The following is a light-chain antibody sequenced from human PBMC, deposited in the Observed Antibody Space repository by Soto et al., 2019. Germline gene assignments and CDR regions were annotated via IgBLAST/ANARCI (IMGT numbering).Light chain of an antibody. CDR2: WAS. CDR3: QQYYNTPYT. J-gene: IGKJ2*01. CDR1: QSVLYSSNNKNY. Sequence: IVMTQSPDLAVSRGERATVNCKSSQSVLYSSNNKNYLAWYQQKPGQPPKLLIYWASTRESGVPDRFSGSGSGTDFTLTISSLQAKDGAVYYCQQYYNTPYTFGQGTKLEIK. V-gene: IGKV4-1*01.